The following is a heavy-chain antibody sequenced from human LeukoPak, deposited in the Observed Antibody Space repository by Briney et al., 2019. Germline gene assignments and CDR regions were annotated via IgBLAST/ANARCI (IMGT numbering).Heavy chain of an antibody. CDR3: AREYYDILTGSLDY. J-gene: IGHJ4*02. V-gene: IGHV1-2*02. Sequence: ASVKVSCKASGYRFTGYYTHWVRQAPGQGLEWMGWINPHSGGTKFAQKFQGRVTMTRDTSISTAYMEVSRLRSDDAAVYYCAREYYDILTGSLDYWGQGTLVTVSS. CDR1: GYRFTGYY. D-gene: IGHD3-9*01. CDR2: INPHSGGT.